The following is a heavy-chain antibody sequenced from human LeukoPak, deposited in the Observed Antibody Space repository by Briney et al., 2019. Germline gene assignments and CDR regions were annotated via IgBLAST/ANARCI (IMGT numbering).Heavy chain of an antibody. CDR2: ISGSGGNT. CDR3: ARDWPSEWQHLPDYDAVDI. CDR1: GFTFSSYA. D-gene: IGHD6-13*01. Sequence: PGGSLRLSCAASGFTFSSYAMSWVRQAPGKGLEWVSSISGSGGNTFYADSVKGRFTISRDNSKNTLYLQMNSLRAEDTAVYYCARDWPSEWQHLPDYDAVDIWGQGTMVTVSS. J-gene: IGHJ3*02. V-gene: IGHV3-23*01.